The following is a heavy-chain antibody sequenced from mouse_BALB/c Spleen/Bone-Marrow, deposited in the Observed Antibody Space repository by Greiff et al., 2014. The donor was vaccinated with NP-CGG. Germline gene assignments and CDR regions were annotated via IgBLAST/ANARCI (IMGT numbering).Heavy chain of an antibody. D-gene: IGHD3-1*01. CDR1: GFTFSDYY. Sequence: VQLKQSGGGLVKPGGSLKLSCAASGFTFSDYYMYWVRQTPKKRLEWVATIGDGGGYTYYPDSVWGRFTISRDNAKNNLYLQMSSLKSEDTAMYYCARSGERFGAMDYWGQGTSVTVFS. CDR2: IGDGGGYT. V-gene: IGHV5-4*02. CDR3: ARSGERFGAMDY. J-gene: IGHJ4*01.